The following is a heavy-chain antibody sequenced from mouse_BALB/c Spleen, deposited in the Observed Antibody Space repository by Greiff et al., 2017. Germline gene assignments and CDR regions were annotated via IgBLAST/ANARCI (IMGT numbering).Heavy chain of an antibody. CDR3: NPLVDGGFDY. CDR2: IDPENGDT. J-gene: IGHJ3*01. D-gene: IGHD2-10*02. Sequence: EVQLQQSGAELVRSGASVKLSCTASGFNIKDYYMHWVKQRPEQGLEWIGWIDPENGDTEYAPKFQGKATMTADTSSNTAYLQLSSLTSEDTAVYYCNPLVDGGFDYWGQGTLVTVSA. V-gene: IGHV14-4*02. CDR1: GFNIKDYY.